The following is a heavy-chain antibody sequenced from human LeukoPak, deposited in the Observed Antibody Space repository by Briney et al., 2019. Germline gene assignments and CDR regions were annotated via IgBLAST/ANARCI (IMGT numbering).Heavy chain of an antibody. V-gene: IGHV3-74*01. CDR2: INSDGSWT. CDR1: GNYW. CDR3: VSFYETY. D-gene: IGHD2/OR15-2a*01. J-gene: IGHJ4*02. Sequence: GGSLRLSCAASGNYWMHWVRQAPGKGLVWVSHINSDGSWTSYADSVKGRSTISKDNAKNTVYLQMNSLRAEDTAVYYCVSFYETYWGRGTLVTVSS.